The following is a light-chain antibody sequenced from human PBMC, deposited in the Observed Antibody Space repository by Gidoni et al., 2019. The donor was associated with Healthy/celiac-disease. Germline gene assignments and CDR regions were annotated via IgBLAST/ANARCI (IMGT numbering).Light chain of an antibody. Sequence: DIQLTQSPSFLSASVGDRVTITCRASQGISSYLAWYQQKPGKAPKLLIYAASTLQSGVPSRFSGSGSGTEFTLTISSLQPEDFATYYCQSGVTFXPXTKVDIK. V-gene: IGKV1-9*01. J-gene: IGKJ3*01. CDR1: QGISSY. CDR3: QSGVT. CDR2: AAS.